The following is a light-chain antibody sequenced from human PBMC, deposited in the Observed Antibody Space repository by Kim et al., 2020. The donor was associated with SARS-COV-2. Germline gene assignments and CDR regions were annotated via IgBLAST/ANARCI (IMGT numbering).Light chain of an antibody. V-gene: IGLV10-54*01. CDR2: RNN. J-gene: IGLJ3*02. CDR3: SAWDNSLSAWV. Sequence: RQTATLTCTGNRNNVGHQGAVWLQQHQGHPPKLLSYRNNNRPSGISERVSASRSGNTASLTITGLQPDDEADYYCSAWDNSLSAWVFGGGTKLTVL. CDR1: RNNVGHQG.